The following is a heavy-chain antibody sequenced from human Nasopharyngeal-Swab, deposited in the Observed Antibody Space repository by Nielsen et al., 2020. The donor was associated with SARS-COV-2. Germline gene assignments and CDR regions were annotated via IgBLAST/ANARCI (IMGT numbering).Heavy chain of an antibody. J-gene: IGHJ4*02. D-gene: IGHD6-19*01. CDR2: SNEEGSIT. V-gene: IGHV3-74*01. Sequence: GGSLRLSCAASGVTFRNYWMHWVRQAPGKGLERDPRSNEEGSITSYADSVKGRFAISRDNAKNTLYLQMNSLRAEDTAVYFCASDLSGRDDNWGQGTLVTVAA. CDR3: ASDLSGRDDN. CDR1: GVTFRNYW.